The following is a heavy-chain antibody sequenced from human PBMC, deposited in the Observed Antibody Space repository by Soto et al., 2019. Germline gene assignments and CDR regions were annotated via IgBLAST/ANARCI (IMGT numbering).Heavy chain of an antibody. CDR1: GLTFRNDW. J-gene: IGHJ4*02. CDR2: INQDGSER. CDR3: AVYGYGLSAAAY. Sequence: GSLRLSCAGSGLTFRNDWLSWVRRAPGKGLEWVANINQDGSERYYVDSVRGRFTISRDNVENSLYLQLNSLRPEDTAVYYCAVYGYGLSAAAYWGQGTLFTVSS. V-gene: IGHV3-7*03. D-gene: IGHD4-17*01.